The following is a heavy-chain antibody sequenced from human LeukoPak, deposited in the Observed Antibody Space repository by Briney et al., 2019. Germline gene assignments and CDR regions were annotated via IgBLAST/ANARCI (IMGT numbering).Heavy chain of an antibody. CDR2: ISSSSSYT. CDR1: GFTFSDYY. Sequence: GGSLRLSCAAPGFTFSDYYMSWIRQAPGKGLEWVSYISSSSSYTNYADSVKGRFTISRDNAKNSLYLQMSSLRAEDTAVYYCARGTMVRGGPVDPWGQGTLVTVSS. J-gene: IGHJ5*02. CDR3: ARGTMVRGGPVDP. V-gene: IGHV3-11*05. D-gene: IGHD3-10*01.